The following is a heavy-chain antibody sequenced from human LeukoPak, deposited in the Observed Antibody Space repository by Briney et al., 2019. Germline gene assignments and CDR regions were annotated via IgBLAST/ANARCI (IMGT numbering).Heavy chain of an antibody. V-gene: IGHV3-23*01. J-gene: IGHJ4*02. CDR3: ATVAGLEQDSDY. CDR2: ISGSGGST. D-gene: IGHD1/OR15-1a*01. Sequence: GGSLRLPCAASGFTFSSYAMSWVRQAPGKGLGWVSAISGSGGSTYYADSVKGRFTISRDNSKNTLYLQMNSLRAEDTAVYYCATVAGLEQDSDYWGQGTLVTVSS. CDR1: GFTFSSYA.